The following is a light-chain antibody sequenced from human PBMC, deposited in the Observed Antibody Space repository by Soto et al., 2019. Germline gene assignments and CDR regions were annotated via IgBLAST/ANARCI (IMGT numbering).Light chain of an antibody. CDR2: DVS. J-gene: IGLJ3*02. V-gene: IGLV2-11*01. CDR3: CSYEGTLVWV. CDR1: RGDVGAYNY. Sequence: SALTQPRSVSGYPGQSVTISCTGSRGDVGAYNYVSWYQQHPGKAPKIMIYDVSERPSGVPDRFSGSKSGNTASLTISGLQPEDVADYYCCSYEGTLVWVFGGGTKLPVL.